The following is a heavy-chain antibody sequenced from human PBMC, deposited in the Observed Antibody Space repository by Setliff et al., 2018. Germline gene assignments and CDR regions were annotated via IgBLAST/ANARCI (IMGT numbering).Heavy chain of an antibody. J-gene: IGHJ6*02. CDR2: IQPDGTI. CDR1: GFVFSNFA. D-gene: IGHD6-19*01. CDR3: ASHRAGLDAMDF. Sequence: GGSLRLSCAASGFVFSNFAMNWVRQAPGKGLEWLSEIQPDGTIYYADSVRGRFTISRDNSKNTLYLQMNSLRADDTAGYYCASHRAGLDAMDFWGQGTTVTVSS. V-gene: IGHV3-66*02.